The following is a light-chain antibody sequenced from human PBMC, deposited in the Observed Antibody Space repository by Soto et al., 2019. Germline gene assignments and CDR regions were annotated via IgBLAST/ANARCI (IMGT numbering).Light chain of an antibody. CDR2: DAS. V-gene: IGKV1-5*01. J-gene: IGKJ1*01. CDR3: QQYDKYST. Sequence: DTQMTQPPSTLSGSVGERVTITCRASQTISSWLAWYQQKPGKAPNLLIYDASTLQGGVPSRFSGSGSGTEFTLTVTSLQPEDFATYFCQQYDKYSTFGHGTKVDI. CDR1: QTISSW.